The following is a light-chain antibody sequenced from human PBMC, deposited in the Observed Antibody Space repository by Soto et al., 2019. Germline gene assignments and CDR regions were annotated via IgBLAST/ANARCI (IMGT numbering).Light chain of an antibody. V-gene: IGKV3-20*01. Sequence: EIVLTQSPGTLSLSPGERATLSCRASQSVSSNYLAWYQLKPGQTPRLLIYGASSRATGIPDRFSGSGSGTDFTLTISRLEPEDFALYYCQQYGNSQGTFGPGTKVEIK. CDR3: QQYGNSQGT. J-gene: IGKJ3*01. CDR2: GAS. CDR1: QSVSSNY.